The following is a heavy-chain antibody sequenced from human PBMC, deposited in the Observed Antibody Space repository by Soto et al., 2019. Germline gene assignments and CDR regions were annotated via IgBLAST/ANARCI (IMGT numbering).Heavy chain of an antibody. CDR3: ARGIPQTVVDF. CDR2: VYHSGTT. CDR1: GDSIITNYW. J-gene: IGHJ4*02. D-gene: IGHD2-2*01. V-gene: IGHV4-4*02. Sequence: QVHLQESGPGLVRPSGTLSLSCTVSGDSIITNYWWGWVRQPPGKGLEWIGEVYHSGTTSYNPSLKGRVTISVAKSKNQFSLTLTSVTAADTAVYYCARGIPQTVVDFWGQGILVTVSS.